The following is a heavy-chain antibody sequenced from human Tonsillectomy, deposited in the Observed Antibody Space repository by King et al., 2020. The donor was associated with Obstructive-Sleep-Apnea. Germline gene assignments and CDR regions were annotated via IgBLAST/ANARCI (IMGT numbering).Heavy chain of an antibody. D-gene: IGHD3-16*01. Sequence: VQLVESGGGVVQPGRSLRLSCAASGFTFSSYAMHWVRQAPGKGLEWVAVISYDGSNKYYADSVEGRFNISRDNSRNTLYLQMNSLRAEDTAVYYCPRDYEGIGLLDYWGQGTLVTVSS. CDR2: ISYDGSNK. V-gene: IGHV3-30*04. J-gene: IGHJ4*02. CDR3: PRDYEGIGLLDY. CDR1: GFTFSSYA.